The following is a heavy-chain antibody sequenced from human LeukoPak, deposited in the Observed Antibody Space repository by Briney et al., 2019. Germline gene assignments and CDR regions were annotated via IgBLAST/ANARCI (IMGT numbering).Heavy chain of an antibody. CDR3: ARYPSARSGYYSGFDY. CDR2: INIYDGNT. Sequence: ASVKVSCKASDYTFPNYGISWVRQAPGQGLEWMGRINIYDGNTNYAQNLQGRVTMTTDTSTSTAYMELRSLRFDDTAVYYCARYPSARSGYYSGFDYWGQGTLVTVSS. CDR1: DYTFPNYG. V-gene: IGHV1-18*01. D-gene: IGHD3-22*01. J-gene: IGHJ4*02.